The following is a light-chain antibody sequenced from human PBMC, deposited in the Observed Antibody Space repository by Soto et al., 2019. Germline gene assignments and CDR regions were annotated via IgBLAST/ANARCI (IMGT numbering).Light chain of an antibody. CDR1: QSLSNF. CDR2: DAS. V-gene: IGKV3-11*01. Sequence: EIVLTQSPATLSLSPGERATLSCRASQSLSNFLAWYQQKPGQAPRLLIYDASNRATGIPVRFSGSGSRTVSLLIISSLDDEFFVFYYCQHRNNPFTFGPGTKVEIK. CDR3: QHRNNPFT. J-gene: IGKJ3*01.